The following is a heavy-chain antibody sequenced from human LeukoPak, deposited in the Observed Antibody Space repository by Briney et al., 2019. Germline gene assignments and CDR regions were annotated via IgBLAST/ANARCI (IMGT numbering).Heavy chain of an antibody. J-gene: IGHJ5*02. CDR3: ARGSHAGGNWFDP. V-gene: IGHV4-34*01. CDR1: GGSFSGYY. Sequence: SETLSLTCAVYGGSFSGYYWSWIRQPPGKGLEWIGEINHSGSTNYNPSLKSRVTISVDTSKNQFSLKLSSVTAADTAVYYCARGSHAGGNWFDPWGQGTLVTVSS. CDR2: INHSGST. D-gene: IGHD3-10*01.